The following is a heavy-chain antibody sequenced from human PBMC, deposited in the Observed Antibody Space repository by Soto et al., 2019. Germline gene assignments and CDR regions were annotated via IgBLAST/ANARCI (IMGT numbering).Heavy chain of an antibody. V-gene: IGHV1-69*13. CDR2: IIPIFGTA. Sequence: VQVSCTASGGTFSSYAINLVRQAPGQGLEWMGGIIPIFGTANYAQKFQVRVTITADESTSTAYMELSSLRSEDTAVYYCAVKTNSSSWYYPVDPWRQGTLVTVSS. D-gene: IGHD6-13*01. CDR1: GGTFSSYA. J-gene: IGHJ5*02. CDR3: AVKTNSSSWYYPVDP.